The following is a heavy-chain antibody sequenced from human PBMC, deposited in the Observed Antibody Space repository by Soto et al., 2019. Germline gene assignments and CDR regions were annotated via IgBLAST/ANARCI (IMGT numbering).Heavy chain of an antibody. J-gene: IGHJ5*02. CDR2: ICHSGTT. V-gene: IGHV4-38-2*01. D-gene: IGHD2-2*01. Sequence: XQSLSVPWSVSSCSISSGTYWGWVRRPPGNGLEWIVIICHSGTTNYSPSLKSRVTISIDTSKNQFSLTLRSVTAADAAVYYCASCVSTACSPPWGLHFCGPWGQGSLVTFSS. CDR1: SCSISSGTY. CDR3: ASCVSTACSPPWGLHFCGP.